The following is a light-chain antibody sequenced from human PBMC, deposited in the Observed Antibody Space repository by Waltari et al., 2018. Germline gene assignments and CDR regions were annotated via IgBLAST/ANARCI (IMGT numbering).Light chain of an antibody. CDR3: SSYTSTDVV. CDR1: RSDVGGYNY. CDR2: DVS. V-gene: IGLV2-14*01. J-gene: IGLJ2*01. Sequence: QSALTQPASVSGSPGPSINISCTATRSDVGGYNYVSWYQQHPGKAPKLMIYDVSNRPSGVSNRFSGSKSGNTASLTISGLQAEDEADYYCSSYTSTDVVFGGGTKLTVL.